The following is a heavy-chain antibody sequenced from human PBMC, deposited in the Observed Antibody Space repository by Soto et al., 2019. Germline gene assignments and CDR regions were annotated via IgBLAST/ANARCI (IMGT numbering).Heavy chain of an antibody. Sequence: QITLKESGPTLVKPTQTLTLTCTFSGFSLSTRGVGVGWIRQPPGKALEWLALIYWDDDKRYSPSLKSRLTITQDTSKDQVVITMTNMDPVDTATYYCAHDGSGWLGFDYWGQGTLVTVSS. CDR3: AHDGSGWLGFDY. D-gene: IGHD6-19*01. CDR2: IYWDDDK. J-gene: IGHJ4*02. V-gene: IGHV2-5*02. CDR1: GFSLSTRGVG.